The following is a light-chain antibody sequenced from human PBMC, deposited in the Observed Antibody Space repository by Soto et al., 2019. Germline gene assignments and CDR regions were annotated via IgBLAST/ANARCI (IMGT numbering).Light chain of an antibody. Sequence: EKFMTQNQATLSVTRWDIATLSCRASQSVSSNYLAWYRQKPGQAPSLLIYGASSRATGIPARFSGSGSGTEFTLTISSLQSEDFAVYYCQQYDNWRTFGQVSIVDIK. CDR3: QQYDNWRT. V-gene: IGKV3D-15*01. CDR2: GAS. CDR1: QSVSSN. J-gene: IGKJ1*01.